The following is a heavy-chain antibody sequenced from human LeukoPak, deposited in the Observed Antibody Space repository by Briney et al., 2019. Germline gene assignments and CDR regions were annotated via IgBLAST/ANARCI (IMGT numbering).Heavy chain of an antibody. J-gene: IGHJ4*02. CDR3: ARYVVVVAAKEYYFDY. D-gene: IGHD2-15*01. V-gene: IGHV1-2*06. Sequence: ASVKVSCKASGYTFTGYYMHWVRQAPGQGLEWMGRINPNSGGTNYAQKFQGRVTMTRDTSISTAYMELSRLRSDDTAVYYCARYVVVVAAKEYYFDYWGQGTLVTVSS. CDR2: INPNSGGT. CDR1: GYTFTGYY.